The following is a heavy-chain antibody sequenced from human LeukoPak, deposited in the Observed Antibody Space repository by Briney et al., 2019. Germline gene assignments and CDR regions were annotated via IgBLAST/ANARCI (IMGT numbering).Heavy chain of an antibody. V-gene: IGHV1-69*13. Sequence: GASVKVSCKASGGTFSSYAISWARQAPGQGLEWMGGIIPIFGTANYAQKFQGRVTITADESTSTAYMELSSLRSEDTAVYYCARGPPMTTVVHFDYWGQGTLVTVSS. CDR3: ARGPPMTTVVHFDY. CDR2: IIPIFGTA. J-gene: IGHJ4*02. D-gene: IGHD4-23*01. CDR1: GGTFSSYA.